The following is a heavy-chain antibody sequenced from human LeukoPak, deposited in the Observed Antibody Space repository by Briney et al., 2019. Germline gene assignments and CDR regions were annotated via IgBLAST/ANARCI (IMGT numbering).Heavy chain of an antibody. Sequence: PGGSLRLSCAASGFTVSSNYMSWVRQAPGKGLEGVSVIYSGGSTYYSDSVKGRFTISRDNSKNTLYLQMNSLRAEDTAVYYCARDKDYGGPGSGYGMDVWGQGTTVTVSS. J-gene: IGHJ6*02. CDR1: GFTVSSNY. V-gene: IGHV3-53*01. CDR3: ARDKDYGGPGSGYGMDV. D-gene: IGHD4-23*01. CDR2: IYSGGST.